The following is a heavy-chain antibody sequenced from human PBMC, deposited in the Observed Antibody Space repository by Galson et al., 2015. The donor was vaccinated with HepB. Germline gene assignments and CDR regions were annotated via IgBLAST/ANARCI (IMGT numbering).Heavy chain of an antibody. V-gene: IGHV3-23*01. Sequence: SLRLSCAAAEFTSSSYAMSWVRQAPGKGLEWVSAISGSGGGTYYADSVKGRFTISRDNSKNTLYLQMNSLRAEDTAVFYCAKGPNSSAYVRWFDPWGQGTLVTVSS. CDR2: ISGSGGGT. CDR3: AKGPNSSAYVRWFDP. CDR1: EFTSSSYA. J-gene: IGHJ5*02. D-gene: IGHD3-22*01.